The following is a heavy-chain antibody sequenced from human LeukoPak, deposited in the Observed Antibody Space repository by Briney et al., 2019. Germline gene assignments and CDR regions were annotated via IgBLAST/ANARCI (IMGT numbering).Heavy chain of an antibody. V-gene: IGHV4-34*01. CDR2: INHSGST. J-gene: IGHJ4*02. CDR1: GGSFSGYY. Sequence: PSETLSLTCAVYGGSFSGYYWSWIRQAPGKGLEWIGEINHSGSTNYNPSLKSRVTISVDTSKNQFSLKLSSVTAADTAVYYCARSGWGTVPVDYWGQGTLVTVSS. CDR3: ARSGWGTVPVDY. D-gene: IGHD1-1*01.